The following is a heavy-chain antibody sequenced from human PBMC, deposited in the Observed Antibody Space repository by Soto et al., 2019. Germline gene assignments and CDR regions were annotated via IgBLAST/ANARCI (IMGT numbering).Heavy chain of an antibody. CDR1: GFRNASRC. D-gene: IGHD3-16*01. CDR3: ARPEGEAFDI. J-gene: IGHJ3*02. V-gene: IGHV1-18*01. CDR2: SSAYNSNT. Sequence: ACGFRNASRCRMWVRRDAGEGLEWMGWSSAYNSNTNYAQKLQGRVTMTTDTSTSTAYMELRSLRSDDTAVYCCARPEGEAFDIWGQGTMVTVSS.